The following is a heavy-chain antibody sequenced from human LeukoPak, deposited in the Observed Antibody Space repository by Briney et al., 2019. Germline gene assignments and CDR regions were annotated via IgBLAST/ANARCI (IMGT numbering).Heavy chain of an antibody. V-gene: IGHV1-2*02. D-gene: IGHD2-15*01. CDR1: GYTFTGYY. CDR2: INPNSGGT. Sequence: ASVEVSCKASGYTFTGYYMHWVRQAPGQGLEWMGWINPNSGGTKFAQKFQGRVTMTRDTSISTAYMDLSRLTSDDTAVYYCARLGFCSGGICPDYFDYWGQGTLVTVSS. J-gene: IGHJ4*02. CDR3: ARLGFCSGGICPDYFDY.